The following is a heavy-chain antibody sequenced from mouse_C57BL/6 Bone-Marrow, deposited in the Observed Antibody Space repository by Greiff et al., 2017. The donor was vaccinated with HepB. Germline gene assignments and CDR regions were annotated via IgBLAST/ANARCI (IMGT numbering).Heavy chain of an antibody. CDR1: GFTFSDYY. Sequence: EVMLVESEGGLVQPGSSMKLSCTASGFTFSDYYMAWVRQVPEKGLEWVANINYDGSSTYYLDSLKSRFIISRDNAKNILYLQMSSLKSEDTATYYCARDRPYYYGSSWYFDVWGTGTTVTVSS. V-gene: IGHV5-16*01. J-gene: IGHJ1*03. CDR2: INYDGSST. D-gene: IGHD1-1*01. CDR3: ARDRPYYYGSSWYFDV.